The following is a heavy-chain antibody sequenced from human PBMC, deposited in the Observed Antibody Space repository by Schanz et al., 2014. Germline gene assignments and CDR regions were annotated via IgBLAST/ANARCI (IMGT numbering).Heavy chain of an antibody. V-gene: IGHV1-46*01. J-gene: IGHJ4*02. CDR1: GYTFTNFF. CDR2: INPIGGST. Sequence: QVHLVQTGAEVHKPGASLKISCKASGYTFTNFFLHWVRQAPGQGLEWMGIINPIGGSTTYAQKFRGAVTLTTDTSTDTAYLELTSLRSEDTAVYYCARGFDFWDTWGQGTLVIVSS. D-gene: IGHD3-3*01. CDR3: ARGFDFWDT.